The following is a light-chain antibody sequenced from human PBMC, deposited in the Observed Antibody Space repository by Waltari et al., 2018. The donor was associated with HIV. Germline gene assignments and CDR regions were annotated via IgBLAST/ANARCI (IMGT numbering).Light chain of an antibody. J-gene: IGLJ3*02. CDR3: AAWDDSLSGPV. V-gene: IGLV1-47*01. CDR1: GSNIGSHS. Sequence: QSVLTQPPSASGTPGQSVTTSCSVRGSNIGSHSVYWYQHLPGTTPKLLIYMNNQRPSGVPDRFSGSKSGTSASLAISGLRSGDEADYYCAAWDDSLSGPVFGGGTKVTVL. CDR2: MNN.